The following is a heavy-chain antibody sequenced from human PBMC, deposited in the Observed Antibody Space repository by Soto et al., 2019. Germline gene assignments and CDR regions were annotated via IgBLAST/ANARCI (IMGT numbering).Heavy chain of an antibody. CDR2: IYYSGST. V-gene: IGHV4-61*01. Sequence: SETLSLTCTVSGGSVSSGSYYWSWIRQPPGKGLEWIGYIYYSGSTNYNPSLKSRVTISVDTSKNQFSLKLSSVTAGDTAVYYCARDSGLRKHCSGGSCYPIPESFSYYYGMEVWGQGPTVTV. J-gene: IGHJ6*02. CDR3: ARDSGLRKHCSGGSCYPIPESFSYYYGMEV. CDR1: GGSVSSGSYY. D-gene: IGHD2-15*01.